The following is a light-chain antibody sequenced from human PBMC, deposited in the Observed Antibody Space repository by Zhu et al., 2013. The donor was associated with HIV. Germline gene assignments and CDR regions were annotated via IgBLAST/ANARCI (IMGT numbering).Light chain of an antibody. Sequence: DIQMTQSPSTLSASVGDRVTITCRASQSINVWLAWYQQKPGKAPKLLISKASTLESGVPSRFSGSGSGTEFTLAISSLQPDDFATYYCQQYKSYSTFGQGTKVEIK. CDR3: QQYKSYST. CDR1: QSINVW. V-gene: IGKV1-5*03. CDR2: KAS. J-gene: IGKJ1*01.